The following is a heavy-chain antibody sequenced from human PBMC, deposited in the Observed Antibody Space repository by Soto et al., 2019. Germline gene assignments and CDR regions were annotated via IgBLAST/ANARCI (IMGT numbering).Heavy chain of an antibody. CDR1: GDSIDSYY. CDR3: GRGGSSSWDHLFDS. CDR2: IHSSGTA. Sequence: SETLSLTCTVSGDSIDSYYWNWIRQPPGEGLEWIGYIHSSGTANYNPSLKRGVTIAVDSSQNLFALRLSPGTAADTAGDYCGRGGSSSWDHLFDSCRQRRPFTVAS. J-gene: IGHJ4*02. D-gene: IGHD6-13*01. V-gene: IGHV4-59*12.